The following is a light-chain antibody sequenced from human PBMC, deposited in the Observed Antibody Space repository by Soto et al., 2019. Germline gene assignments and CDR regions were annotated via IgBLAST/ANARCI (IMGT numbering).Light chain of an antibody. CDR1: QSVNQK. Sequence: EIVLTQSPATLSVSPGERATPSCRASQSVNQKLGWHQQKPRPAPMLLICGASSRATGIPDMFSSSGSGTDFTITISRLEPEDFAVYYCQQYGSSGTFGQGTKVDIK. V-gene: IGKV3-20*01. CDR2: GAS. J-gene: IGKJ1*01. CDR3: QQYGSSGT.